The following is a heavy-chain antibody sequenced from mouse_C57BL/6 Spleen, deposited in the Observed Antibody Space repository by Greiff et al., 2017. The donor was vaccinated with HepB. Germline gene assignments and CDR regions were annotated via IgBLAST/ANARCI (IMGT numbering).Heavy chain of an antibody. J-gene: IGHJ4*01. CDR3: AREEDYNNPGYYAMDY. CDR1: GYAFTNYL. CDR2: INPGSGGT. V-gene: IGHV1-54*01. D-gene: IGHD2-5*01. Sequence: QVQLKQSGAELVRPGTSVKVSCKASGYAFTNYLIEWVKQRPGQGLEWIGVINPGSGGTNYNEKFKGKATLTADKSSSTAYMQLSSLTSEDSAVYFCAREEDYNNPGYYAMDYWGQGTSVTVSS.